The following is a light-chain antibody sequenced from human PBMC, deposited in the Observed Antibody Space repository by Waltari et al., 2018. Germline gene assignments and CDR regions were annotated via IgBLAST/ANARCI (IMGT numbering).Light chain of an antibody. V-gene: IGLV2-14*03. J-gene: IGLJ1*01. CDR1: TSDIGDYYY. CDR2: DVT. Sequence: QSALTQPASVSGSPGQSITISCLGTTSDIGDYYYVSWYQQFPGKAPTLLIYDVTKRPSGISGRFSGSKSGNTASLTISGLQAEDEGDYYCCSFRGGDSFVFGTGTRVTVV. CDR3: CSFRGGDSFV.